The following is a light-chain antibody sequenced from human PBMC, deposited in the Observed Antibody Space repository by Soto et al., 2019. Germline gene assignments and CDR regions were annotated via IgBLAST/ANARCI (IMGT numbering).Light chain of an antibody. J-gene: IGKJ1*01. CDR1: QSITPW. CDR3: QHYTMYSPWT. V-gene: IGKV1-5*01. Sequence: DIQMTQSPSTVSAYVGDSVTITCRASQSITPWLAWYQQRPGKAPKLLIYDVSSLQSGVPSRFSGSESGTEFTLAFSSLQPDDFATYYCQHYTMYSPWTFGQGTKVEIK. CDR2: DVS.